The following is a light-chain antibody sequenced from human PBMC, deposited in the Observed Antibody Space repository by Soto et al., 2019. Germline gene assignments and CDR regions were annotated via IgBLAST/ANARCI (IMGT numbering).Light chain of an antibody. V-gene: IGKV1-9*01. CDR1: RGGGTS. CDR2: AAS. CDR3: QHVFDFPQP. J-gene: IGKJ3*01. Sequence: DIQLTQSPSVLSASVGYRVTITCRASRGGGTSVAWYQQKSGEAPKLLIYAASTLQSGVPSTFSGSGSGTEFTLTITRLQPEDFATYYCQHVFDFPQPFGPGTKIEVK.